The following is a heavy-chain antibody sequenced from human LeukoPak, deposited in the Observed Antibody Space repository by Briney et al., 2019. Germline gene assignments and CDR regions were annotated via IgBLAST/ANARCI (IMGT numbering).Heavy chain of an antibody. D-gene: IGHD6-19*01. J-gene: IGHJ4*02. CDR3: AKGGASGWYSFDY. CDR1: GFTFSSYG. Sequence: GRSLRLSCAASGFTFSSYGMHWVRQAPGKGLEWVAVIWYDGSNKYYADSVKGRFTISRDNSKNTLYLQMNSLRAEDTAVYYCAKGGASGWYSFDYWGQGTLVTVSS. V-gene: IGHV3-33*06. CDR2: IWYDGSNK.